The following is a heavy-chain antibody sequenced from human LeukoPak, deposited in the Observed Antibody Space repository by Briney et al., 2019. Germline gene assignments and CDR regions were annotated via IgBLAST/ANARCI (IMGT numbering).Heavy chain of an antibody. CDR2: IYYSGST. Sequence: SETLSLTCTVSGVSISSGGYYWSWIRQHPGKGLEWIGYIYYSGSTYYNPSLKSRVTISVDTSKNQFSLKLSSVTAADTAVYYCASKHCGGDCYSAEYFQHWGQGTLVTVSS. V-gene: IGHV4-31*03. CDR3: ASKHCGGDCYSAEYFQH. J-gene: IGHJ1*01. CDR1: GVSISSGGYY. D-gene: IGHD2-21*02.